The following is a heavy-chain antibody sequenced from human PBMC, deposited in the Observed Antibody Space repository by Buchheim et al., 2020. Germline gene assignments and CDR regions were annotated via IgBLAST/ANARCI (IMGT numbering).Heavy chain of an antibody. J-gene: IGHJ4*02. D-gene: IGHD4-17*01. Sequence: QLQLQESGPGLVKPSETLSLTCTVSGGSISSSSYYWGWIRQPPGKGLEWIGEIYHSGSTNYNPSLKSRVTISVDKSKNQFSLKLSSVTAADTAVYYCASRTHYGDYSPFDYWGQGTL. CDR2: IYHSGST. CDR3: ASRTHYGDYSPFDY. CDR1: GGSISSSSYY. V-gene: IGHV4-39*07.